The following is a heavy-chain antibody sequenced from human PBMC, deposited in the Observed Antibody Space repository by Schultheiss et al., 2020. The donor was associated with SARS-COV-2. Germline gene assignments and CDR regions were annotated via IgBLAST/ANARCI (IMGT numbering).Heavy chain of an antibody. CDR1: GFTFDDYA. D-gene: IGHD2-15*01. CDR3: ARIGEAYYYYGMDV. Sequence: GGSLRLSCAASGFTFDDYAMHWVRQAPGKGLEWVSLISWDGGSTYYADSVKGRFTISRDNAKNSLYLQMNSLRAEDTAVYYCARIGEAYYYYGMDVWGQGTTVTVSS. CDR2: ISWDGGST. J-gene: IGHJ6*02. V-gene: IGHV3-43*02.